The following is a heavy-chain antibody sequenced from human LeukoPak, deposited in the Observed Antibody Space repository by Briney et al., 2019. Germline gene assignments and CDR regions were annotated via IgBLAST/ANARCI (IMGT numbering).Heavy chain of an antibody. CDR2: ISSSIGTT. Sequence: GGSLRLFCAASGFTFSSYSMNWVRQAPGKGLEWLSYISSSIGTTYYADSLKGRFTISRDNAKNSLYLQMNSLRAEDTAVYYCAKDILENVDTAMGIDYWGQGTLVTISS. CDR1: GFTFSSYS. J-gene: IGHJ4*02. CDR3: AKDILENVDTAMGIDY. D-gene: IGHD5-18*01. V-gene: IGHV3-48*04.